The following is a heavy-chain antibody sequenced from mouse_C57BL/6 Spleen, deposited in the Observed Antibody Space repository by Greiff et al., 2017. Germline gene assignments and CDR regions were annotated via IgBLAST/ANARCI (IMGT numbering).Heavy chain of an antibody. J-gene: IGHJ3*01. CDR1: GFTFSSYT. D-gene: IGHD2-1*01. CDR3: ARDYGNYAWFAY. V-gene: IGHV5-9*01. CDR2: ISGGGGNT. Sequence: DVQLQESGGGLVKPGGSLKLSCAASGFTFSSYTMSWVRQTPEKRLEWVATISGGGGNTYYPDSVKGRFTISRDNAKNTLYLQMSSLRSEDTALYYCARDYGNYAWFAYWGQGTLVTVSA.